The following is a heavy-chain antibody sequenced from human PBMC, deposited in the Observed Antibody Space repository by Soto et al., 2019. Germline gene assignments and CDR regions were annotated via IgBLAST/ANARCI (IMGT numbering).Heavy chain of an antibody. CDR3: ARDPKIAVAVSGDGMDV. CDR2: IWYDGSNK. J-gene: IGHJ6*02. V-gene: IGHV3-33*01. CDR1: GVTFGKYG. Sequence: SLRLSCEPYGVTFGKYGRHRVSQAPCKALEWVAVIWYDGSNKYYADSVKGRFTIYRDNSKNSRYLQMNSLRAEETAVYYCARDPKIAVAVSGDGMDVWGLGATVTVSS. D-gene: IGHD6-19*01.